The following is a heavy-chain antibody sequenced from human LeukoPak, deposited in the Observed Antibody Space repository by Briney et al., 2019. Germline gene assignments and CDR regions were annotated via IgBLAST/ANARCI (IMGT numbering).Heavy chain of an antibody. CDR3: ARVSGFERKDSFSY. CDR2: MNPNSGNT. Sequence: GASVNVSCKASAYTFTSYDINWVRQAPGQGLEWMGWMNPNSGNTGYAQRFQGRVTMTRDNSISTAYMELSNLTSEDTAVYFCARVSGFERKDSFSYWGQGTLVTVSS. CDR1: AYTFTSYD. J-gene: IGHJ4*02. D-gene: IGHD5-12*01. V-gene: IGHV1-8*01.